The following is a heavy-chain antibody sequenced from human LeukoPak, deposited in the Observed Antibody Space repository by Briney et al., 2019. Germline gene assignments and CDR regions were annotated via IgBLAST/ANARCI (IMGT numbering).Heavy chain of an antibody. CDR1: GGSISSNNW. V-gene: IGHV4-4*02. CDR3: ARTKRLCSSTSCYRYNWFDP. CDR2: IYHSGST. Sequence: SGTLSLTCAVSGGSISSNNWWSWVRQPPGKGLEWIGEIYHSGSTNYNPSLKSRVTISVDTSKNQFSLKLSSVTAADTAVYYCARTKRLCSSTSCYRYNWFDPWGQGTLVTVSS. J-gene: IGHJ5*02. D-gene: IGHD2-2*01.